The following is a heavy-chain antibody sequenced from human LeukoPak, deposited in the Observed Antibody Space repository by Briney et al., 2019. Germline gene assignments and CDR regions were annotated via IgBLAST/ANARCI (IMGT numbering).Heavy chain of an antibody. CDR1: FGSISSGDYC. CDR3: ARAGENYYDSSGYYY. V-gene: IGHV4-30-4*01. D-gene: IGHD3-22*01. CDR2: IYYSRST. Sequence: SETLSLIWTVYFGSISSGDYCWSWIRQPPGKGLEWIGYIYYSRSTYYNPTHKSRVTISIDTSKYQSSLKLSSVTASDTAVYYCARAGENYYDSSGYYYWGQGTLVTVSS. J-gene: IGHJ4*02.